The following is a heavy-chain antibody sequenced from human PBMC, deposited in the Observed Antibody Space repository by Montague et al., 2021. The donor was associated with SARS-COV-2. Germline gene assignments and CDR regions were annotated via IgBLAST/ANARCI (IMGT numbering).Heavy chain of an antibody. D-gene: IGHD4-11*01. CDR2: IYYSGST. V-gene: IGHV4-39*01. CDR3: ARHASYDYSKDLYYYYYYGMDV. J-gene: IGHJ6*02. CDR1: GGSISSSSYY. Sequence: SETRSLTCTVSGGSISSSSYYWGWIRQPPGKGLEWIGSIYYSGSTYYXXXLKSRVTISVDTSKNQFSLKLSSVTAADTAVYYCARHASYDYSKDLYYYYYYGMDVWGRGTTVTVSS.